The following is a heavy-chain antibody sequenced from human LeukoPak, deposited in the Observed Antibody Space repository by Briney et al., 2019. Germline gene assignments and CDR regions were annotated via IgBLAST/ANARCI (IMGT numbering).Heavy chain of an antibody. Sequence: GGSLILSCAASGFTFSSYGMHWVRQAPGKGLEWVAVIWYDGSNKYYADSVKGRFTISRDNSKNTLYLQMNSLRAEGTAVYYCARGRGGIAARAEDYWGQGTLVTVSS. CDR3: ARGRGGIAARAEDY. J-gene: IGHJ4*02. CDR1: GFTFSSYG. V-gene: IGHV3-33*01. D-gene: IGHD6-13*01. CDR2: IWYDGSNK.